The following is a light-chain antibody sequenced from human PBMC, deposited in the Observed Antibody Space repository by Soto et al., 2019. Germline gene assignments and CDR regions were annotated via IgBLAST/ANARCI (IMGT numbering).Light chain of an antibody. J-gene: IGKJ1*01. CDR3: QQYYSYPWT. CDR1: QGISSY. CDR2: AAS. Sequence: AIRMTQSPSSFSASTGDRVPITCRASQGISSYLAWYQQKPGKAPKLLIYAASTLQSGVPSRFSGSGSGTDFTLTISCLQSEDFATYYCQQYYSYPWTFGQGTKVDI. V-gene: IGKV1-8*01.